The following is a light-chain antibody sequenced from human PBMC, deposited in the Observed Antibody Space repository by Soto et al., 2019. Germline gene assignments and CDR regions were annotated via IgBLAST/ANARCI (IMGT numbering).Light chain of an antibody. V-gene: IGLV2-14*01. J-gene: IGLJ1*01. CDR3: SSYTSSSTLEV. CDR2: DVS. CDR1: SSDVGGYNY. Sequence: QSVLTQPASVSGSPGQSITISCTGTSSDVGGYNYVSRYQQHPGKAPKLMIYDVSNRPSGVSNRFSGSKSGNTASLTISGLQAEDEADYYCSSYTSSSTLEVFGTGTKLTVL.